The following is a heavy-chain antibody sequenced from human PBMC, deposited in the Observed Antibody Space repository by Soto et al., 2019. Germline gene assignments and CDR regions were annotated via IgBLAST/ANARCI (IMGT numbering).Heavy chain of an antibody. Sequence: GGSLRLSCAASGFTFSSYAMSWVRQAPGKGLEWVSVISGSGGSTYYADSVKGRFTISRDNSKNTLNLQMNSLRAEDTAVYYCVSSIGDHYYYGMDVWGQGTTVTVSS. J-gene: IGHJ6*02. CDR3: VSSIGDHYYYGMDV. CDR1: GFTFSSYA. D-gene: IGHD3-10*01. CDR2: ISGSGGST. V-gene: IGHV3-23*01.